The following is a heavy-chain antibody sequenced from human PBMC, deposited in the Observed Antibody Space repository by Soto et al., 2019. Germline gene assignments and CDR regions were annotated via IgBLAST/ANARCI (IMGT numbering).Heavy chain of an antibody. V-gene: IGHV4-34*01. CDR3: ERGRYYYDSSGYYKYYCGMDV. J-gene: IGHJ6*04. D-gene: IGHD3-22*01. CDR1: DGSLSGYD. CDR2: INHSGST. Sequence: TETLSLTCAVYDGSLSGYDWSWIRQPPGKGQEWIGEINHSGSTNYNPSLKSRVTISADTSKNQFSLKLSSVTAADTAVYYCERGRYYYDSSGYYKYYCGMDVWGKGTTVTGSS.